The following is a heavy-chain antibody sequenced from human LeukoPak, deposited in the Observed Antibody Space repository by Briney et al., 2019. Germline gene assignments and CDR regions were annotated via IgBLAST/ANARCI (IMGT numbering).Heavy chain of an antibody. CDR3: AGAAGLGNYLIDY. CDR1: GFILRVDA. Sequence: GGPLGLPGAGSGFILRVDATHGAPRPPARGWKGVALIWSDGSQTKYAGSVKGRFTVSRDNSKNTAFLQMSGLTVEDTAVYYCAGAAGLGNYLIDYWGQGTLVTVSS. D-gene: IGHD3-16*01. J-gene: IGHJ4*02. V-gene: IGHV3-33*01. CDR2: IWSDGSQT.